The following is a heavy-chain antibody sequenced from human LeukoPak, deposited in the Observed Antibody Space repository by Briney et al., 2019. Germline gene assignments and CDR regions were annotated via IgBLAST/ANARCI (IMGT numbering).Heavy chain of an antibody. CDR1: GFSISSGYY. CDR2: IYHSGST. CDR3: ARVTGTGFGESLLGDY. V-gene: IGHV4-38-2*02. Sequence: PSETLSLTCTVSGFSISSGYYWGWIRQPPGEGLEWIGSIYHSGSTSYNPSLKSRVTISVDTSKNQFSLKLSSVTAADTAVYYCARVTGTGFGESLLGDYWGQATLVTVSS. D-gene: IGHD3-10*01. J-gene: IGHJ4*02.